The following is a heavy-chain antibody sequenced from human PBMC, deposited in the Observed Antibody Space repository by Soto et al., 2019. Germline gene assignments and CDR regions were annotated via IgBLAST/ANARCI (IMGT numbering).Heavy chain of an antibody. J-gene: IGHJ6*02. CDR3: ARGNLLAATGPQTYYYYGMDV. CDR1: GYTFTSYD. D-gene: IGHD6-13*01. V-gene: IGHV1-8*01. CDR2: MNPNSANT. Sequence: QVPLVQSGAEVKKPGASVKVSCKASGYTFTSYDINWVRQATGQGLEWMGWMNPNSANTGYAQKFQGRVTVTGNTSRSTAYMALSSLRSEDTAVYYCARGNLLAATGPQTYYYYGMDVWGQGTTVTVSS.